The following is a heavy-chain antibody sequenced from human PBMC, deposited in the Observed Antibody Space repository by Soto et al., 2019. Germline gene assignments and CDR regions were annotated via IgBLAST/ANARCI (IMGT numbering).Heavy chain of an antibody. CDR1: GFTFSSYT. D-gene: IGHD3-3*01. Sequence: EVQLVESGGGLVKPGGSLRLSCAASGFTFSSYTMNWVRQAPGKGLELVSSISSRSSYIYYADSVKGRFTISRDNAKISVYLQMNSLRAEDTAVYYCARDQRYDFWSGYYRDYGMDVWGQGTTVTVSS. V-gene: IGHV3-21*02. CDR3: ARDQRYDFWSGYYRDYGMDV. J-gene: IGHJ6*02. CDR2: ISSRSSYI.